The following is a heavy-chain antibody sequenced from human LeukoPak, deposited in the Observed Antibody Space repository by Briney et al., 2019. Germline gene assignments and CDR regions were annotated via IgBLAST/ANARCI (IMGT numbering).Heavy chain of an antibody. Sequence: GGSLRLSCAASGFTFSSYWMSWVRQAPGKGLEWVANIKQDGNEENYVDSVKGRFTISRDHAKNSLYLQMNSLRVEDTAVYYCARDKVVGPTKFDYWGQGTLVTVSS. CDR1: GFTFSSYW. J-gene: IGHJ4*02. V-gene: IGHV3-7*01. CDR3: ARDKVVGPTKFDY. CDR2: IKQDGNEE. D-gene: IGHD1-26*01.